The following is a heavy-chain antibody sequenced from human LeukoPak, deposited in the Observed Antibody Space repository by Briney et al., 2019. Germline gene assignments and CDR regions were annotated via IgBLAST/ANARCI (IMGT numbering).Heavy chain of an antibody. CDR3: ARGDYYDSSDPFDP. J-gene: IGHJ5*02. D-gene: IGHD3-22*01. CDR2: INPNSGGT. Sequence: ASVKVSCKASGYTFTGYYMHWVRQAPGQGLEWMGWINPNSGGTNYAQKFQGRVTMTRDTSISTAYMELSRLRSDDTAVYYCARGDYYDSSDPFDPWGQGTLVTVSS. V-gene: IGHV1-2*02. CDR1: GYTFTGYY.